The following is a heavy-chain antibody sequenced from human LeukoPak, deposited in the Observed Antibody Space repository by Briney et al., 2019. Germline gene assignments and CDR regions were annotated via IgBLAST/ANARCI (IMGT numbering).Heavy chain of an antibody. V-gene: IGHV1-46*01. Sequence: ASVKVSCKASGYTFTSYYMHWVRQAPGQGLEWMGIINPSGGSTNYAQKFQGRVTITADESTSTAYMELSSLRSEDTAVYYCARGTRGFFGYWGQGTLVTVSS. CDR2: INPSGGST. CDR1: GYTFTSYY. CDR3: ARGTRGFFGY. J-gene: IGHJ4*02. D-gene: IGHD5-12*01.